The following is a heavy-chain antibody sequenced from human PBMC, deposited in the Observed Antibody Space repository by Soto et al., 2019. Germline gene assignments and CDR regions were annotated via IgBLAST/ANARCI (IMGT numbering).Heavy chain of an antibody. CDR2: ISSSGSYT. J-gene: IGHJ4*02. Sequence: GGSLRLSCAASGFTFSDYYMSWIRQAPGKGLEWVSYISSSGSYTNYADSVKGRFTISRDNAKNSLYLQMNSLRAEDTAVYYCARAEGGSSWDFDYWGQGTLVTVSS. V-gene: IGHV3-11*05. D-gene: IGHD6-13*01. CDR3: ARAEGGSSWDFDY. CDR1: GFTFSDYY.